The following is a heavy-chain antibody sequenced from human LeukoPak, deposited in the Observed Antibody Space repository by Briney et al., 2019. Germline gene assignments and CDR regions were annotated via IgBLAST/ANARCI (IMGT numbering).Heavy chain of an antibody. CDR3: ASFYCSGGSCYQYYSYYYMDV. J-gene: IGHJ6*03. CDR2: IYHSGST. V-gene: IGHV4-4*02. Sequence: SETLSLTCAVSGGSISSSNWWSWVRPPPGKGLEWIGEIYHSGSTNYNPSLKSRVTISVDKSKNQFSLKLSSVTAADTAVYYCASFYCSGGSCYQYYSYYYMDVWGKGTTVTVSS. D-gene: IGHD2-15*01. CDR1: GGSISSSNW.